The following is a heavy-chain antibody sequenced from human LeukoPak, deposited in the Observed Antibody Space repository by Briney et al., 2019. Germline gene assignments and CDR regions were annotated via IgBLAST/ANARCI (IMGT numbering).Heavy chain of an antibody. CDR2: IRSKAYGGTT. Sequence: PGGSLRLSCTASGFTFGDYAMNWVRQAPGKGLEWVGFIRSKAYGGTTEYAASVKGRFTISRDDSKSIAYLQVNSLKTEDTAVYYCIGSFGELSFFAHWGQGTLVTVSS. CDR3: IGSFGELSFFAH. CDR1: GFTFGDYA. D-gene: IGHD3-10*01. V-gene: IGHV3-49*04. J-gene: IGHJ4*02.